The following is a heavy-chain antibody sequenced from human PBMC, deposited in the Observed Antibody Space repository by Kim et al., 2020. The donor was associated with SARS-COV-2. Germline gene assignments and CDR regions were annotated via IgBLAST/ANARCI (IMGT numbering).Heavy chain of an antibody. D-gene: IGHD3-22*01. CDR3: ARAPHRITMIKGPFDY. CDR1: GYSFTSYW. CDR2: IYPGDSDT. Sequence: GESLKISCKGSGYSFTSYWIGWVRQMPGKGLEWMGIIYPGDSDTRYSPSFQGQVTISADKSISTAYLQWSSLKASDTAMYYCARAPHRITMIKGPFDYWGQGTLVTVSS. V-gene: IGHV5-51*01. J-gene: IGHJ4*02.